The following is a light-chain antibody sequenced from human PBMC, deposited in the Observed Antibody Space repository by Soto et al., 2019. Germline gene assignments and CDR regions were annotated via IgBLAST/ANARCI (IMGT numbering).Light chain of an antibody. J-gene: IGKJ1*01. Sequence: EIVLTQSPGTLSLSPGERATLSCRASQSVSSTYLGWYQQKPGQPPRLLIYGASSRATGIPDRFSGSGSGTYFTLTIARLEPEDFAVYYCQLYGGSPPRTFGQGTKVEIK. CDR1: QSVSSTY. CDR3: QLYGGSPPRT. V-gene: IGKV3-20*01. CDR2: GAS.